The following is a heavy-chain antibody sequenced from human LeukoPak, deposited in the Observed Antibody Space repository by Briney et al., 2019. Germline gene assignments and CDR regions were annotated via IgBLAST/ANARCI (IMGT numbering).Heavy chain of an antibody. D-gene: IGHD6-13*01. V-gene: IGHV4-61*01. CDR2: IYYSGST. CDR3: ARVSAWDIAAAGVDY. CDR1: GGSVSSGSYY. J-gene: IGHJ4*02. Sequence: PSQTLSLTCTVSGGSVSSGSYYWSWIRQPPGKGLEWIGYIYYSGSTNYNPSLKSRVTIPVDTSKNQFSLKLSSVTAADTAVYYCARVSAWDIAAAGVDYWGQGTLVTVSS.